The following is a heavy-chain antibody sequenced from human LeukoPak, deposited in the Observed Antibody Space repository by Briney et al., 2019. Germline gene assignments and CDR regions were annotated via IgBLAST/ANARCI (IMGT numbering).Heavy chain of an antibody. CDR2: IWYNGNNK. Sequence: GRSLRLSCAASGFTLTGYGMHWVRQAPGKGLECVAVIWYNGNNKYYADSAKGRFTVSRDTSKNTLYLQMNSLRGEDTAIYYCARDGLASIGLDMWGQGTVVTVSS. V-gene: IGHV3-33*01. D-gene: IGHD3-3*02. CDR3: ARDGLASIGLDM. J-gene: IGHJ3*02. CDR1: GFTLTGYG.